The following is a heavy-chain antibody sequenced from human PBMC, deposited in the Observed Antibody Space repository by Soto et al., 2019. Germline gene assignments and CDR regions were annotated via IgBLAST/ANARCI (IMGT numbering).Heavy chain of an antibody. CDR2: IWYDGSNK. Sequence: QVQLVESGGGVVQPGRSLRLSCAASGFTFSSYGMHWVRQAPGKGLEWVAVIWYDGSNKYYADSVKGRFNISRDNSKNTVYLQMNSLRAEDTAVYYCARDHVFCSGGSCYPVIGWSFDLWGRGTLVTVSS. J-gene: IGHJ2*01. D-gene: IGHD2-15*01. V-gene: IGHV3-33*01. CDR1: GFTFSSYG. CDR3: ARDHVFCSGGSCYPVIGWSFDL.